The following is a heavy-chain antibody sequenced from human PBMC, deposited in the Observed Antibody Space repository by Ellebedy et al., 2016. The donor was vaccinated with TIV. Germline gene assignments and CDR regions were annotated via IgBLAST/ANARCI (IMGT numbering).Heavy chain of an antibody. J-gene: IGHJ4*02. D-gene: IGHD1-26*01. CDR1: GGSFSGYF. V-gene: IGHV4-34*01. CDR3: ASGLPAAWELAGA. CDR2: INHRGNT. Sequence: GSLRLSXVVYGGSFSGYFWSWIRQPPGKGLEWIGEINHRGNTNYNPSLKSRVTISVDTSRNHFSLNLSSVTAADTAVYYCASGLPAAWELAGAWGQGALVTVSS.